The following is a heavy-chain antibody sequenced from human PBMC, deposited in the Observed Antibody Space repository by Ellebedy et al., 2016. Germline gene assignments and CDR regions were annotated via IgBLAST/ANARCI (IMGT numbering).Heavy chain of an antibody. J-gene: IGHJ3*02. CDR1: GGTFSSYG. D-gene: IGHD3-10*01. V-gene: IGHV1-18*01. CDR3: AIDPLLLWFGEYHDAFDI. CDR2: ISAHNGNT. Sequence: ASVKVSCKASGGTFSSYGISWVRQAPGQGLEWMGWISAHNGNTQFAKKFQGRVTMSTDTSTSTAYMELRGLRSDDTAVYYCAIDPLLLWFGEYHDAFDIWGQGTMVTVSS.